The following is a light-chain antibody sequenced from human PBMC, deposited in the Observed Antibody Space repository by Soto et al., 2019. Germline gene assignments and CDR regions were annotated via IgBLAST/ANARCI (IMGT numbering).Light chain of an antibody. Sequence: QSVLTXSASVSGSPGQSITISCTGTSSDVGNYNYVSWYQQHPGEVPKLIIFNVNNRPSGVSNRFSGSKSGNTASLTISGLQAEDEADYYCSSFTSSTTYVFGTGTKVTVL. V-gene: IGLV2-14*01. CDR3: SSFTSSTTYV. CDR2: NVN. CDR1: SSDVGNYNY. J-gene: IGLJ1*01.